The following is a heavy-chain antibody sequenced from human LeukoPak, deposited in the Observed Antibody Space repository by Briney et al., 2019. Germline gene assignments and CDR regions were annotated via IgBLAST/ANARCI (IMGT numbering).Heavy chain of an antibody. J-gene: IGHJ4*02. CDR3: AKRGYNWNDPFDY. V-gene: IGHV3-9*01. D-gene: IGHD1-1*01. CDR1: GFTFSSYW. CDR2: ISWNSGSI. Sequence: GGSLRLSCAASGFTFSSYWMSWVRQAPGKGLEWVSGISWNSGSIGYADSVKGRFTISRDNAKNSLYLQMNSLRAEDTALYYCAKRGYNWNDPFDYWGQGTLVTVSS.